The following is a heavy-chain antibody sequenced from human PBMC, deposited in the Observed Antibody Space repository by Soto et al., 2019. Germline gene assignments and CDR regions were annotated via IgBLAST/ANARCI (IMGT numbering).Heavy chain of an antibody. V-gene: IGHV4-30-2*01. CDR1: PGSLNRCLSS. CDR3: ARATQYYFDTSGYPTGPNFAFDI. J-gene: IGHJ3*02. Sequence: TLAITISVPPGSLNRCLSSCTWFRQQQGKGLEWIGYIYDSGSSYYNPSLKSRVTISVDRSRNQFSLRLSSVTAADTAVYYCARATQYYFDTSGYPTGPNFAFDIWGQGTMVT. D-gene: IGHD3-22*01. CDR2: IYDSGSS.